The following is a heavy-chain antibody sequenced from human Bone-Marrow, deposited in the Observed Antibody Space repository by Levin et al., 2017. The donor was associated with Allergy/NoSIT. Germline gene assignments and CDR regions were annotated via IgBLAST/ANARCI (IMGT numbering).Heavy chain of an antibody. D-gene: IGHD3-22*01. CDR2: ISRSGGTI. CDR1: GFTFRTYS. CDR3: ARGSSMIEVVSIDAFDI. Sequence: GESLKISCAASGFTFRTYSMNWVRQVPGKGLEWVSYISRSGGTIFYADSVKGRFTISRDNAKNSLFLQMNSLRAEDTALYYCARGSSMIEVVSIDAFDIWGQGTLVTVSS. J-gene: IGHJ3*02. V-gene: IGHV3-48*04.